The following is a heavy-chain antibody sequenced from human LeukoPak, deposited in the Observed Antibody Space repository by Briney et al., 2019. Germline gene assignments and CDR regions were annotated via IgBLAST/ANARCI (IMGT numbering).Heavy chain of an antibody. J-gene: IGHJ3*02. D-gene: IGHD1-26*01. Sequence: PGGSLRLSCAASGFTFSSYGMHWVRQAPGKGLEWVAAISYDGSNKYYADSVKGRFTISSDNSKNTLYLQMNSLRAEDTAVYYCAIDTARWELHAFDIWGQGTMVTVSS. CDR3: AIDTARWELHAFDI. CDR1: GFTFSSYG. CDR2: ISYDGSNK. V-gene: IGHV3-30*03.